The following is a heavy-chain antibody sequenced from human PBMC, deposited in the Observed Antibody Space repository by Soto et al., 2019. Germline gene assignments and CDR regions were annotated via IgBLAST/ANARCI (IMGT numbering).Heavy chain of an antibody. V-gene: IGHV1-69*04. CDR2: IIPILGIA. Sequence: ASVKVSCKASGGTFSSYTISWVRQAPGQGLEWMGRIIPILGIANYAQKFQGRVTITADKSTSTAYMELSSLRSEDTAVYYCAREPTLPAARGGYFQHWGQGTLVTVSS. CDR3: AREPTLPAARGGYFQH. J-gene: IGHJ1*01. CDR1: GGTFSSYT. D-gene: IGHD2-2*01.